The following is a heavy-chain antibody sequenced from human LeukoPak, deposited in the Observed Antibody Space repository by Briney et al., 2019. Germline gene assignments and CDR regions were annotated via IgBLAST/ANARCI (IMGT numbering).Heavy chain of an antibody. V-gene: IGHV3-30-3*01. Sequence: GGSLRLSCAASGFTLSTYAMHWVRQAPGKGLEWVAGVSYDGTHIYYADSVKGRFTISRDSSKNTLYLQMNSLRTEDTAVYYCARGTGAQSGYDFLFDYWGQGTLVTVCS. CDR1: GFTLSTYA. CDR3: ARGTGAQSGYDFLFDY. J-gene: IGHJ4*02. D-gene: IGHD5-12*01. CDR2: VSYDGTHI.